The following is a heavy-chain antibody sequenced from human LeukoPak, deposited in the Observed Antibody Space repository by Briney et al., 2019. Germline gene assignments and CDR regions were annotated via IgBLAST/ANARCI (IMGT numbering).Heavy chain of an antibody. V-gene: IGHV5-51*01. CDR2: IYPGDSDT. CDR1: GYSFTTYW. D-gene: IGHD6-6*01. J-gene: IGHJ4*02. CDR3: ARHLSLPVPKD. Sequence: GESLKISCKGSGYSFTTYWIGWVRQMPGKGLEWVGRIYPGDSDTRYSPSFQGQVTISADKSISTAYMQWSSLKASDNAMYYCARHLSLPVPKDWGQGTLVTVSS.